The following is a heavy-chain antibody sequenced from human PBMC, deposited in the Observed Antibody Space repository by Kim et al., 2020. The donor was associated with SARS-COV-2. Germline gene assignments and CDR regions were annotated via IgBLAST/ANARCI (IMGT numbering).Heavy chain of an antibody. Sequence: GGSLRLSCAASGFTFSSYGMHWVRQAPGKGLEWVAVISYDGSNKYYADSVKGRFTISRDNSKNTLYLQMNSLRAEDTAVHYCAKNRRGGGIAAAGPDYWGQGTLVTVSS. V-gene: IGHV3-30*18. CDR2: ISYDGSNK. CDR3: AKNRRGGGIAAAGPDY. J-gene: IGHJ4*02. D-gene: IGHD6-13*01. CDR1: GFTFSSYG.